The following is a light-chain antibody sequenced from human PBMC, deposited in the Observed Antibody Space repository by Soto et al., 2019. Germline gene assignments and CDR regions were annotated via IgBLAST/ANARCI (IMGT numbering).Light chain of an antibody. CDR2: GAS. Sequence: EIVLTQSPGTLSLSPGERATLSCRASQSVSSSYLAWYQQKPGQAPRLLIYGASTRATGIPARFSGSGSGTDFTLNISRLEPEDFAVYYCQQYGSSPITFGQGTRLEIK. V-gene: IGKV3-20*01. CDR3: QQYGSSPIT. CDR1: QSVSSSY. J-gene: IGKJ5*01.